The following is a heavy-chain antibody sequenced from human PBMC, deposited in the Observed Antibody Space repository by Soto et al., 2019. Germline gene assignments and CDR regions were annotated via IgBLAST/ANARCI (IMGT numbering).Heavy chain of an antibody. Sequence: ASVKVSCKASGYTFTSYGISWVRQAPGQGLEWMGWISAYNGNTNYAQKLQGRVTMTTDTSTSTAYMELRSLRSDDTAVCYCARDRIVVVPAAQNWFDPWGQGTLVTVSS. V-gene: IGHV1-18*01. CDR3: ARDRIVVVPAAQNWFDP. D-gene: IGHD2-2*01. CDR2: ISAYNGNT. J-gene: IGHJ5*02. CDR1: GYTFTSYG.